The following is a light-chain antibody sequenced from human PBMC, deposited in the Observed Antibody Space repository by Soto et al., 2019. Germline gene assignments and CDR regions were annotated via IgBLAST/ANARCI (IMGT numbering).Light chain of an antibody. Sequence: EIVLTQSPGTLALSPGERATLSCRASRSVNNNYLTWYQQKSGQAPRLLIHGASSRATGIPDRFSGSGSGTDFTLTISRLEPEDFAVYYCQQYGSSPFTFGPGTRVGIK. J-gene: IGKJ3*01. V-gene: IGKV3-20*01. CDR3: QQYGSSPFT. CDR1: RSVNNNY. CDR2: GAS.